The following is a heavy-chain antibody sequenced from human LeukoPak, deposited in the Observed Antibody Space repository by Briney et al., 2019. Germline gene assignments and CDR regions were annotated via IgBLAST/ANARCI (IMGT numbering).Heavy chain of an antibody. CDR2: IKQDGSEK. CDR1: GFTFSSYW. J-gene: IGHJ4*02. D-gene: IGHD6-19*01. CDR3: ARVGPGGWYQGYFDY. V-gene: IGHV3-7*01. Sequence: PGGSLRLSCAASGFTFSSYWMNWVRQAPGKGLEWVANIKQDGSEKYYVDSVKGRFTISRDNAKNSLYLQMNSLRAEDTAVYYCARVGPGGWYQGYFDYWGQGTLVTVSS.